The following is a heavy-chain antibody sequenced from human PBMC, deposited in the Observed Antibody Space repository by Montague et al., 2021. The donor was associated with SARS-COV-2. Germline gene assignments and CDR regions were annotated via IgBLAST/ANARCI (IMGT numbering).Heavy chain of an antibody. D-gene: IGHD6-19*01. CDR1: GGSLKHYY. CDR3: ARIHSSVWAYFFDY. Sequence: SETLSLTCSVPGGSLKHYYWSWIRQPPGKELEWIGYIDYSGSTNYNPSLRFRLTLSVDTSSNQFSLKLNSLTSADTAVYYCARIHSSVWAYFFDYWGQGTLVSVSS. CDR2: IDYSGST. J-gene: IGHJ4*02. V-gene: IGHV4-59*01.